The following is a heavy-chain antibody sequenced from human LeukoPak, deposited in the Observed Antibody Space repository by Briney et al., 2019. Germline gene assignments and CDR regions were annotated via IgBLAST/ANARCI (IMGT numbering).Heavy chain of an antibody. J-gene: IGHJ6*03. V-gene: IGHV1-46*03. CDR3: AREGVVVVPAAIPGGYYYYMDV. CDR2: INPSGGST. D-gene: IGHD2-2*02. CDR1: GYTFTSYY. Sequence: ASVKVSCKASGYTFTSYYMHWVRQAPGQGLEWMGIINPSGGSTSYAQKFQGRVTMTRDTSTSTVCMELSSLRSEDTAVYYCAREGVVVVPAAIPGGYYYYMDVWGKGTTVTVSS.